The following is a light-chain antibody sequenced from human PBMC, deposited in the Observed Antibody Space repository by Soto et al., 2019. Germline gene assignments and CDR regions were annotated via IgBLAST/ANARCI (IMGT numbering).Light chain of an antibody. CDR3: DHVSGSNFVSAGV. Sequence: QLVLTQPPSASASLGASVTLTCTLSSGYSNYKVDWYQQRPGKGPRFVMREGTGGIVGSKGDGIPDRFSVLGSGLSRYLTIKNIQEEDENDYHADHVSGSNFVSAGVFGGGTQLTVL. V-gene: IGLV9-49*01. J-gene: IGLJ3*02. CDR1: SGYSNYK. CDR2: EGTGGIVG.